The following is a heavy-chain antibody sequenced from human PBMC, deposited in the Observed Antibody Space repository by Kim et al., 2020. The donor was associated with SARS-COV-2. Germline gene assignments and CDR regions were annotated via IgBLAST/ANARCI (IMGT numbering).Heavy chain of an antibody. CDR1: GFTFSSYA. J-gene: IGHJ5*02. V-gene: IGHV3-30*04. CDR2: ISYDGSNK. D-gene: IGHD3-22*01. CDR3: ARDDSSGYFNWFDP. Sequence: GGSLRPSCAASGFTFSSYAMHWVRQAPGKGLEWVAVISYDGSNKYYADSVKGRFTISRDNSKNTLYLQMNSLRAEDTAVYYCARDDSSGYFNWFDPWGQG.